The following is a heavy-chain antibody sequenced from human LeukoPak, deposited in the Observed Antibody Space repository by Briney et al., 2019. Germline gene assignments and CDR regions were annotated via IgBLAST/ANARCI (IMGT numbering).Heavy chain of an antibody. CDR2: IYYSGST. D-gene: IGHD3-10*01. CDR3: ATLWFGDPRDAFDI. CDR1: GGSISSYY. J-gene: IGHJ3*02. V-gene: IGHV4-59*08. Sequence: SETLSLTCTVSGGSISSYYWSWIRQPPGKGLEWIGYIYYSGSTNYNPSLKSRVTISVDTSKNQFSLKLSSATAADTAVYYCATLWFGDPRDAFDIWGQGTMVTVSS.